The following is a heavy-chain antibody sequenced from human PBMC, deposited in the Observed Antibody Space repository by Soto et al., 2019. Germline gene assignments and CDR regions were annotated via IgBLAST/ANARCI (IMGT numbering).Heavy chain of an antibody. V-gene: IGHV3-9*01. Sequence: GGSLRLSCAASGFTFDDYAIHWVRQLPGKGLEWVSGISWNSGSIGYADSVRGRFTISRDNAKNSLYLQMNSLRAEDTALYYCAKARGDNYFDYWGQGTLVTVSS. CDR2: ISWNSGSI. D-gene: IGHD4-17*01. CDR1: GFTFDDYA. J-gene: IGHJ4*02. CDR3: AKARGDNYFDY.